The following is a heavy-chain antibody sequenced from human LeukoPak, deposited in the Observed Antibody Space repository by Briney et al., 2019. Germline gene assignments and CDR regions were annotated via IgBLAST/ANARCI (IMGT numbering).Heavy chain of an antibody. Sequence: PGGSLRLSCAASGFPFSYYGMHWVRQAPGKGLEWVAFIRYEVNDKFYADSVKGRFTISRDNYKNTLYLEMNSLRAEDTAVYYCSRGPTMKMDVWGKGTTVTVSS. CDR3: SRGPTMKMDV. D-gene: IGHD3-22*01. CDR2: IRYEVNDK. J-gene: IGHJ6*04. V-gene: IGHV3-30*02. CDR1: GFPFSYYG.